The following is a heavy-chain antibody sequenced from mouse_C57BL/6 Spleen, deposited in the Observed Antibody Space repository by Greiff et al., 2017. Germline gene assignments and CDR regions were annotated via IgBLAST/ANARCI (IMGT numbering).Heavy chain of an antibody. CDR3: ARWRGYDYGYAMDY. V-gene: IGHV1-53*01. CDR1: GYTFTSYW. D-gene: IGHD2-4*01. Sequence: QVHVKQSGTELVKPGASVKLSCKASGYTFTSYWMHWVKQRPGQGLEWIGNINPSNGGTNYNEKFKSKATLTVDKSSSTAYMQLSSLTSEDSAVYYCARWRGYDYGYAMDYWGQGTSVTVSS. CDR2: INPSNGGT. J-gene: IGHJ4*01.